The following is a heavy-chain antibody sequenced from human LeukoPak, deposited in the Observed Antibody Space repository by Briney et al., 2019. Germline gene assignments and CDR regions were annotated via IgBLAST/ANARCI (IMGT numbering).Heavy chain of an antibody. CDR3: AIIAVAGTLLDY. Sequence: SETLSITCTVSGGSISSYYWSWIRQPPGKGLEWIGYIYYSGSTNYNPSLKSRVTISVDTSKNQFSLKLSSVTAADTAVYYCAIIAVAGTLLDYWGQGSLVTVPS. CDR2: IYYSGST. CDR1: GGSISSYY. D-gene: IGHD6-19*01. J-gene: IGHJ4*02. V-gene: IGHV4-59*01.